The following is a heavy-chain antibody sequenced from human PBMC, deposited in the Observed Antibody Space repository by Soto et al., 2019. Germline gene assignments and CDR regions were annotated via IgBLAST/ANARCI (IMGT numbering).Heavy chain of an antibody. CDR3: ARQQWLAS. CDR1: CYSISSSCYY. V-gene: IGHV4-39*01. Sequence: SDSQYLTCTVSCYSISSSCYYWGWIRQPPGKGLEWIGSISYRGSTYYNPSLKSRVTISVDTSKNQFSLKLTSVTAADTAVYYCARQQWLASWGQGTRVS. D-gene: IGHD6-19*01. CDR2: ISYRGST. J-gene: IGHJ4*02.